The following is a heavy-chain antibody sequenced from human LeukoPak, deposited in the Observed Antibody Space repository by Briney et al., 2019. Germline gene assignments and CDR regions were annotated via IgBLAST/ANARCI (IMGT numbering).Heavy chain of an antibody. Sequence: PSETLSLTCAVYGGSFSGYYWSWIRQPPGKGLEWMGEINHSGSTNYNPSLKSRVTISVDTSKNQFSLKLSSVTAADTAVYYCARQGIFDDYSDAFDIWGQGTMVTVSS. CDR1: GGSFSGYY. J-gene: IGHJ3*02. CDR2: INHSGST. CDR3: ARQGIFDDYSDAFDI. V-gene: IGHV4-34*01. D-gene: IGHD4-11*01.